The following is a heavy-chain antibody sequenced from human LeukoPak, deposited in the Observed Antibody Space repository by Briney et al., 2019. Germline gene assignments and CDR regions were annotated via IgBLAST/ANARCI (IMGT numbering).Heavy chain of an antibody. V-gene: IGHV3-15*01. Sequence: GGSLRLSCAASGFTFSNAWMTWVRQAPGKGLEWVGRIKRKTDGGTTDYAGSVKGRFTISRDNSKNTVSLQMNSLRGDDTAVYYCAKDDAWGRYKDWGQGTLVTVSS. D-gene: IGHD3-16*01. CDR2: IKRKTDGGTT. CDR3: AKDDAWGRYKD. J-gene: IGHJ1*01. CDR1: GFTFSNAW.